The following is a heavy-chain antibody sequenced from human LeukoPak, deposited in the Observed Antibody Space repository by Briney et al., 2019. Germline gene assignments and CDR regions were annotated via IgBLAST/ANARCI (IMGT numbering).Heavy chain of an antibody. V-gene: IGHV4-31*03. Sequence: PSETLSLTCTVSGGSISSGGYYWSWIRQHPGKGLEWIGYIYYSGSTYYNPSLKSRVTISVDTSKNQFSLRLSSVTAADTAVYYCARQVTFGYAYAYYSDYWGQGTLVTVSS. D-gene: IGHD3-16*01. CDR3: ARQVTFGYAYAYYSDY. CDR1: GGSISSGGYY. CDR2: IYYSGST. J-gene: IGHJ4*02.